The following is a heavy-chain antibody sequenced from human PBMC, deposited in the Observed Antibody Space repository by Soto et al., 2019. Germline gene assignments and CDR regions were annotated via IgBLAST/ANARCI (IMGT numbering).Heavy chain of an antibody. CDR2: IYYSGST. CDR1: GGSISSGGYS. Sequence: PETLSLTCAVSGGSISSGGYSWNWIRQPPGKGLEWIGYIYYSGSTYYNPSLKSRVTISVDTSKNQFSLKLSSVTAADTAVYYCARLTGHSGSYLYYWGQGTLVTVSS. V-gene: IGHV4-39*01. CDR3: ARLTGHSGSYLYY. J-gene: IGHJ4*02. D-gene: IGHD1-26*01.